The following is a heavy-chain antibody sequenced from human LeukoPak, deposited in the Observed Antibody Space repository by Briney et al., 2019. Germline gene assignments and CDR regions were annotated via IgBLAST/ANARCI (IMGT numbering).Heavy chain of an antibody. V-gene: IGHV1-2*02. Sequence: GASVKVSCKASGYTFTGYYMHWVRQAPGQGLEWMGWINPNSGGTNYAQKFQGRVTMTRDTSISTAYMELSRLRSDDTAVYYCASPKRKVYYYYGMDVWGQGTTVTVSS. CDR1: GYTFTGYY. J-gene: IGHJ6*02. CDR2: INPNSGGT. CDR3: ASPKRKVYYYYGMDV.